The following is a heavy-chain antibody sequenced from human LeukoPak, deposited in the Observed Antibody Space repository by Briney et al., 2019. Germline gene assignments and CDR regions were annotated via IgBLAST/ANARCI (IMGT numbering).Heavy chain of an antibody. CDR1: GGSISSSSYY. Sequence: NTSETLSLTCTVSGGSISSSSYYWGWIRQPPGKGLEWIGSIYHSGSTYYNPSLKSRVTMSVDTSKNQFSLKLSSVTAADTAVYYCARDTYYYGSGSPYMDVWGKGTTVTISS. J-gene: IGHJ6*03. CDR3: ARDTYYYGSGSPYMDV. D-gene: IGHD3-10*01. V-gene: IGHV4-39*07. CDR2: IYHSGST.